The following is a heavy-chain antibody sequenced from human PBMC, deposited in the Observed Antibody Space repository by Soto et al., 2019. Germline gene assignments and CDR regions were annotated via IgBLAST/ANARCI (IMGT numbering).Heavy chain of an antibody. D-gene: IGHD6-6*01. CDR3: ARGYVAARAFDY. CDR1: GGSIGSGGYY. Sequence: QVQLQESGPGLVKPSQTLSLTCTVSGGSIGSGGYYWSWIRQHPGKGLEWIGYIYYTGGTYYNPSLKSRVTISVDTSNNQFSLKVSSVTAADTALYYCARGYVAARAFDYWGQGTLVTVSS. V-gene: IGHV4-31*03. J-gene: IGHJ4*02. CDR2: IYYTGGT.